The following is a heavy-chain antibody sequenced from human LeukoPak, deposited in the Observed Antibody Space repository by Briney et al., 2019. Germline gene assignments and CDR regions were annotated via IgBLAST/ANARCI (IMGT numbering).Heavy chain of an antibody. CDR1: GFNLRSYA. CDR2: ISGSGGST. Sequence: GGSLRLSCAASGFNLRSYAMTWVRQAPGKGLEWVSIISGSGGSTSYADSVKGRFTISRDNSQNTLYLQMHSLRAEDTAVYYCAKILSAGASRWFDPWGQGTLVTVSS. J-gene: IGHJ5*02. V-gene: IGHV3-23*01. D-gene: IGHD6-13*01. CDR3: AKILSAGASRWFDP.